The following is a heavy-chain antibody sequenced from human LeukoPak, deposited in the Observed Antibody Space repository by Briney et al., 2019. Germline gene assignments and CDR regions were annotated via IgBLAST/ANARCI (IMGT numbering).Heavy chain of an antibody. Sequence: PSETLSLTCAVYGGSFSGYYWSWIRQPPGKGLEWIGEINHSGSTNYNPSLKSRVTISVDTSKNQFSLKLSSVTAADTAVYYCARSPRGTYFDYWGQGTLVIVSS. J-gene: IGHJ4*02. CDR1: GGSFSGYY. D-gene: IGHD1/OR15-1a*01. CDR2: INHSGST. CDR3: ARSPRGTYFDY. V-gene: IGHV4-34*01.